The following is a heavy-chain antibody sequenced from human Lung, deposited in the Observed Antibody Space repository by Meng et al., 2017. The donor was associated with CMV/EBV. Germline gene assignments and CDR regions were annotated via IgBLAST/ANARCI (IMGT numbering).Heavy chain of an antibody. CDR1: GGSISSSSHY. CDR3: ATTSSGWFNYFDS. J-gene: IGHJ4*02. CDR2: IYYNGGT. Sequence: SETLSLTCTVSGGSISSSSHYWGWIRQPPGKGLEWIATIYYNGGTSYNPSLKSRVTISLDTSKNQFSLKLNSVTAADTAVYYCATTSSGWFNYFDSWGQGTLVXVSS. D-gene: IGHD6-19*01. V-gene: IGHV4-39*01.